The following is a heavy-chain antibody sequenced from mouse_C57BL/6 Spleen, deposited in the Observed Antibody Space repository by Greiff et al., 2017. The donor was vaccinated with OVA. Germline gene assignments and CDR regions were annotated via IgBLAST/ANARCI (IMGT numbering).Heavy chain of an antibody. V-gene: IGHV2-5*01. CDR2: IWRGGST. J-gene: IGHJ4*01. Sequence: VKLQESGPGLVQPSQSLSITCTVSGFSLTSYGVHWVRQSPGKGLEWLGVIWRGGSTDYNAAFMSRLSITKDNSKSQVFFKMNSLQADDTAIYYCAKKGGTDYYAMDYWGQGTSVTVSS. CDR3: AKKGGTDYYAMDY. D-gene: IGHD3-3*01. CDR1: GFSLTSYG.